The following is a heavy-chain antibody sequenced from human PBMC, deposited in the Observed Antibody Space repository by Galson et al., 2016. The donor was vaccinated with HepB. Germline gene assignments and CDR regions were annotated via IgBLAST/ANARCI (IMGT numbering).Heavy chain of an antibody. V-gene: IGHV3-23*01. CDR2: ISGSRGET. D-gene: IGHD4-17*01. Sequence: SLRLSCAASGFTFSTYGMHWARQAPGKGLDWVSTISGSRGETHYADSVKGRFTFSRDNSKNTMYVQMTSLRAEDTAVYYCASGTTVTTSNSFWYFDLWGRGTLVTVSS. CDR1: GFTFSTYG. CDR3: ASGTTVTTSNSFWYFDL. J-gene: IGHJ2*01.